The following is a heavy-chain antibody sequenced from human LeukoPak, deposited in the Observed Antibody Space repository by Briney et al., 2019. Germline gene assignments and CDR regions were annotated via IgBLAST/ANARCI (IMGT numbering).Heavy chain of an antibody. J-gene: IGHJ4*02. CDR2: IKQDGGEK. Sequence: GGSLRLSCAASGIPFSSYWMSWVRQAPGKGLEWVANIKQDGGEKFYVDSVEGRFTISRDNAKNSLYLQMNSLRAEDTAVYYCAREDHSNYNYWGQGTLVTVSS. V-gene: IGHV3-7*01. D-gene: IGHD4-11*01. CDR1: GIPFSSYW. CDR3: AREDHSNYNY.